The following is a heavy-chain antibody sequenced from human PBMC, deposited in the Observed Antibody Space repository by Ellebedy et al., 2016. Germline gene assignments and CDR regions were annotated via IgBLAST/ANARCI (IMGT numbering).Heavy chain of an antibody. CDR3: TSNGGAYNGPY. D-gene: IGHD3-16*01. CDR1: GFTFSNAW. V-gene: IGHV3-15*07. Sequence: GESLKISXAASGFTFSNAWMNWVRQAPGKGLEWVGRIKSKTDGGTTDYAAPVKGRFSISRDDSKNALYLQMNSLKSEDTAVYYCTSNGGAYNGPYWGQGTLITVSS. J-gene: IGHJ4*02. CDR2: IKSKTDGGTT.